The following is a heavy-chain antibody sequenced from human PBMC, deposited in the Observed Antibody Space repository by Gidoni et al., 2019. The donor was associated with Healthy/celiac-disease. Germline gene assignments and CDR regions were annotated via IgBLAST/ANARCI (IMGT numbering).Heavy chain of an antibody. CDR1: GYTITSYD. CDR3: ARGSGGSSGFNWFDP. Sequence: QEKQGQSGAEVKKPEASVKVSGKAAGYTITSYDINWVRQATGQGLEWMGWMNPNSGNTGYAQKFQGRVTMTRNTSISTAYMELSSLRSEDTAVYYCARGSGGSSGFNWFDPWGQGTLVTVSS. J-gene: IGHJ5*02. V-gene: IGHV1-8*01. CDR2: MNPNSGNT. D-gene: IGHD6-19*01.